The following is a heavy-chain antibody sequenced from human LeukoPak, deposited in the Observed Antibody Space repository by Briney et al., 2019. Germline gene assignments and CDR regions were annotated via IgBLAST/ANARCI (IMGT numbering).Heavy chain of an antibody. V-gene: IGHV1-3*01. Sequence: ASVKVSCKASGYNFTNYAMHWVRQSPGQRLEWMGWINAANGNTKYSQKFQGRVTITRDTSASIAYLELSSLRSEDTAVYFCARDLPSEYWGQGTLVTVSS. CDR3: ARDLPSEY. J-gene: IGHJ4*02. CDR1: GYNFTNYA. CDR2: INAANGNT.